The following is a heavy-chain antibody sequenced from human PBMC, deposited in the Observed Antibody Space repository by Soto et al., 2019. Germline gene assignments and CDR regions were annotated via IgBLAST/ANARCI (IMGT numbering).Heavy chain of an antibody. J-gene: IGHJ6*03. D-gene: IGHD6-6*01. Sequence: EVPLVESGGGLVQPGGSLRLSCAASGFTLSGYAMDWVRQAPGKGLEYVSGISSNGVGTYYANSVQGRFTISRDNSKNTVYLQMGSLRPEDMAVYYCARRARPDFYYMDVWGKGTTVTVSS. CDR2: ISSNGVGT. CDR1: GFTLSGYA. V-gene: IGHV3-64*01. CDR3: ARRARPDFYYMDV.